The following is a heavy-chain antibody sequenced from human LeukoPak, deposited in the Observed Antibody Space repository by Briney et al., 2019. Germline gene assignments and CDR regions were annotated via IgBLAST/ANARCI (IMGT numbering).Heavy chain of an antibody. D-gene: IGHD3-10*01. CDR3: ARGVRITMVRGVIIRGPFDY. Sequence: ASVKVSCKASGFTFTSYAMHWVRQAPGQRLEWMGWINAGNGNTKHSQKFQGRVTITRDTSASTAYMELSSLRSEDTAVYYCARGVRITMVRGVIIRGPFDYWGQGTLVTVSS. CDR2: INAGNGNT. V-gene: IGHV1-3*01. J-gene: IGHJ4*02. CDR1: GFTFTSYA.